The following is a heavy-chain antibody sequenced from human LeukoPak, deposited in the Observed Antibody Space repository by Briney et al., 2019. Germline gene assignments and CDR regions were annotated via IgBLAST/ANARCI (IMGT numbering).Heavy chain of an antibody. J-gene: IGHJ4*02. CDR1: GGSFSGYY. CDR2: INHSGST. CDR3: ARGREEYSGYDLEDY. Sequence: SETLSLTCAVYGGSFSGYYWNWIRQPPGKGLEWIGEINHSGSTNYNPSLKSRVTISVDTSKNQFSLKLSSVTAADTAVYYCARGREEYSGYDLEDYWGQGTLDTVSS. V-gene: IGHV4-34*01. D-gene: IGHD5-12*01.